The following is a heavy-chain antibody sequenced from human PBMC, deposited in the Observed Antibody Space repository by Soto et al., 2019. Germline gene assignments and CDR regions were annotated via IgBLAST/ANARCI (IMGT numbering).Heavy chain of an antibody. V-gene: IGHV5-10-1*01. D-gene: IGHD3-3*01. CDR2: IDPSDSYT. J-gene: IGHJ6*02. CDR3: ARHDFWRSGRYYYYYGMDV. Sequence: GESLKISCQGSGYSFTSYWISWVRQMPGKGLEWMGRIDPSDSYTNYSPSFQGHVTISADKSISTAYLQWSSLKASDTAMYYCARHDFWRSGRYYYYYGMDVWGQGTTVTVSS. CDR1: GYSFTSYW.